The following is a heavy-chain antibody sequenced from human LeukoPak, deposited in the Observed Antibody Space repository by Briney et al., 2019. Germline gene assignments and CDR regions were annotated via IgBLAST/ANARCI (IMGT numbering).Heavy chain of an antibody. CDR2: INHSGST. Sequence: QTSETLSLTCAVYGGSFSGHYWTWIRKPPGKGLEWIGEINHSGSTNYNPSLKSRVTISVDTSRNQFSLKMSSVTAADTAVYYCALTSRVTMIRVIRAFDVWGQGTMVTVSS. V-gene: IGHV4-34*01. D-gene: IGHD3-10*01. J-gene: IGHJ3*01. CDR3: ALTSRVTMIRVIRAFDV. CDR1: GGSFSGHY.